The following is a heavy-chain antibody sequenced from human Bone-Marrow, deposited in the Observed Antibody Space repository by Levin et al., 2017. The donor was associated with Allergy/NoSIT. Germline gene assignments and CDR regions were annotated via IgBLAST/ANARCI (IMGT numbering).Heavy chain of an antibody. J-gene: IGHJ4*02. CDR1: GFTFSSYA. CDR3: ATPRGANGYGDYVSSNFDY. CDR2: ISGSGGST. D-gene: IGHD4-17*01. V-gene: IGHV3-23*01. Sequence: GESLKISCAASGFTFSSYAMSWVRQAPGKGLEWVSAISGSGGSTYYADSVKGRFTISRDNSKNTLYLQMNSLRAEDTAVYYCATPRGANGYGDYVSSNFDYWGQGTLVTVSS.